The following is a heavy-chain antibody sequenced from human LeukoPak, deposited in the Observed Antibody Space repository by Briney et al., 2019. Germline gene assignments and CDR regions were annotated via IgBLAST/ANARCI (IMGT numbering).Heavy chain of an antibody. V-gene: IGHV4-59*08. Sequence: SETLSLTCTVSGDSITSYYWSWIRQPPGKGLEWIGYIYSSGSTKYNPSLRSRVTVLVDTSKNQFSLNLTSVTAADTAVYYCARHGVATMKRVDVWGKGTTVTVSS. CDR1: GDSITSYY. D-gene: IGHD5-24*01. J-gene: IGHJ6*03. CDR3: ARHGVATMKRVDV. CDR2: IYSSGST.